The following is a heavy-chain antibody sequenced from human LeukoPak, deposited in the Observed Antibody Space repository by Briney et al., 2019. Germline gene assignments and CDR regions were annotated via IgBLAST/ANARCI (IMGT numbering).Heavy chain of an antibody. V-gene: IGHV4-39*07. CDR2: INHSGST. Sequence: SETLSLTCTVSGGSISSRSYYWGWIRQPPGKGLEWIGEINHSGSTNYNPSLKSRVTISVDTSKNQFSLKLSSVTAADTAVYYCASRGYSYGDFDYWGQGTLVTVSS. CDR3: ASRGYSYGDFDY. D-gene: IGHD5-18*01. CDR1: GGSISSRSYY. J-gene: IGHJ4*02.